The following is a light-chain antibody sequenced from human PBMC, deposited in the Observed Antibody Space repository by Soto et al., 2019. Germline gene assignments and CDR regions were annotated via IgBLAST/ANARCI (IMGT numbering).Light chain of an antibody. V-gene: IGLV2-14*01. J-gene: IGLJ1*01. Sequence: QSVLTQPASVSGSPGQSITISCTGSSSDIGAYNYVSWFQQYPGKAPKLIISEVSNRPSGVSNRFSGSKSGTAASLTISGLQPEDEAYYFYFSFTTYRGHVFGTGTKVTVL. CDR2: EVS. CDR1: SSDIGAYNY. CDR3: FSFTTYRGHV.